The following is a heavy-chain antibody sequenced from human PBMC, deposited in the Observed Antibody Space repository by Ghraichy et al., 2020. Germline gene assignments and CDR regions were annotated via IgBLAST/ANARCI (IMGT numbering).Heavy chain of an antibody. CDR3: ARAGGDYSYYYYGMDV. D-gene: IGHD4-17*01. CDR1: GFTFSSYS. Sequence: GGSLRLSCAASGFTFSSYSMNWVRQAPGKGLEWVSYISSSSSTIYYADSVKGRFTISRDNAKNSLYLQMNSLRAEDTAVYYCARAGGDYSYYYYGMDVWGQGTTVTVSS. V-gene: IGHV3-48*01. CDR2: ISSSSSTI. J-gene: IGHJ6*02.